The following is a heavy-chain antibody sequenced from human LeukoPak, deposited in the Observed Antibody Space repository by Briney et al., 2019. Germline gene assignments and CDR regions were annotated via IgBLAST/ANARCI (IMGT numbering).Heavy chain of an antibody. Sequence: ASVKVSCKASGYTFTRYDISWVRQAPGQGLEWVGWISAYNGNTNYAQKLQGRVTTTTDTSTTTAYMELRSLRSDDTAVYYCARISYGTGYWGQGTLVTVSS. D-gene: IGHD3-10*01. V-gene: IGHV1-18*01. CDR2: ISAYNGNT. J-gene: IGHJ4*02. CDR3: ARISYGTGY. CDR1: GYTFTRYD.